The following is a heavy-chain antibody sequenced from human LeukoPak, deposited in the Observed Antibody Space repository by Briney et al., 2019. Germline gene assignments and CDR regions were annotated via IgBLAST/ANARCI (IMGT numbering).Heavy chain of an antibody. J-gene: IGHJ4*02. V-gene: IGHV1-2*02. CDR2: IIPDSGGA. CDR1: GYTFTNYY. CDR3: STENKYCGGANSGKY. D-gene: IGHD2-21*01. Sequence: ASVKVSCKTSGYTFTNYYVHWVRQAPGQGLEWMGYIIPDSGGADYDQRFQGRVTMTRDKSISTVYMELSSLRSDDTAVYYCSTENKYCGGANSGKYWGKETRVTVSS.